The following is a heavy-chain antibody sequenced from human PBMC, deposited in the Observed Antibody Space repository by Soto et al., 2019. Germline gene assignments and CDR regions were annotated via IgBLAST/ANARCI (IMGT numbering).Heavy chain of an antibody. J-gene: IGHJ6*02. CDR2: IKSKTDGETT. D-gene: IGHD2-2*01. CDR1: GFTFSNAW. Sequence: GGSLRLSCAASGFTFSNAWMSWVRQAPGKGLEWVGRIKSKTDGETTDYAAPVKGRFTISRDDSKNTLYLQMNSLKTEDTAVYYCTTPVVPAMDYYYYGMDVWGQGTTVTVSS. CDR3: TTPVVPAMDYYYYGMDV. V-gene: IGHV3-15*01.